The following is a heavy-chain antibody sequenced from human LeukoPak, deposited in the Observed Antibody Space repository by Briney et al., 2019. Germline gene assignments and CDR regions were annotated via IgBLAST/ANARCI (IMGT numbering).Heavy chain of an antibody. CDR2: INHSGST. D-gene: IGHD3-22*01. V-gene: IGHV4-34*01. CDR3: ARGGYYYDSSGYYYRWFDP. Sequence: GSLRLSCAASGFTFSSYEMNWVRQPPGKGLEWIGEINHSGSTNYNPSLKSRVTISVDTSKNQFSLKLSSVTAADTAVYYCARGGYYYDSSGYYYRWFDPWGQGTLVTVSS. CDR1: GFTFSSYE. J-gene: IGHJ5*02.